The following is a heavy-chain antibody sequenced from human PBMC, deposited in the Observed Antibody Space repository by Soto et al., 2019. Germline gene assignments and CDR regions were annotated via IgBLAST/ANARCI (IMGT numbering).Heavy chain of an antibody. Sequence: QVQLQESGPGLVKPSETLSLTCTVSGGSISSYYWTWIRQPPGKGLEWIGYIYDTGSTNYNPSLRSRVTISLDTPKHQCSLKLSSLTAADTAVYYCARRIQYYYGLDVWGQGTTVTVSS. J-gene: IGHJ6*02. V-gene: IGHV4-59*08. CDR2: IYDTGST. D-gene: IGHD5-18*01. CDR1: GGSISSYY. CDR3: ARRIQYYYGLDV.